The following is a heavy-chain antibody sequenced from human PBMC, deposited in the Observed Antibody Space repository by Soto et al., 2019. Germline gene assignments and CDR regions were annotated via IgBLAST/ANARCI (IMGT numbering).Heavy chain of an antibody. CDR1: GFTISTYA. CDR2: VTGSGGQI. D-gene: IGHD6-19*01. CDR3: AREPTTYSSGWSGAFDY. V-gene: IGHV3-23*01. J-gene: IGHJ4*02. Sequence: EVQLLESGGGLVQPGGSLRLSCAASGFTISTYAMTWVRQAPGKGLECVSGVTGSGGQIHYADSVKGRFTISRDNSKNTLYLQMNSLRAEDTAVYYCAREPTTYSSGWSGAFDYWGQGTLVTVSS.